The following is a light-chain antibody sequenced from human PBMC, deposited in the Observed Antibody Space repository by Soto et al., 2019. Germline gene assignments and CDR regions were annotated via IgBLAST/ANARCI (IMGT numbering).Light chain of an antibody. Sequence: EMVMTQSPATLSVSPGERATLSCRASQSVFTSLAWFQQKPGQAPKLLISDTSNRATGIPARFSGSGSGTDFTLTISSLEPEDFAVYYCQQRNSWPLTFGGGTKVDIK. J-gene: IGKJ4*01. V-gene: IGKV3-11*01. CDR3: QQRNSWPLT. CDR1: QSVFTS. CDR2: DTS.